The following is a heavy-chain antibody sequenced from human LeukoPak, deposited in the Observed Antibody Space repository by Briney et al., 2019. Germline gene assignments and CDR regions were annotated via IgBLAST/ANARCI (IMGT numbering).Heavy chain of an antibody. CDR2: IYYSGST. CDR1: GVSISGSSYY. V-gene: IGHV4-39*01. J-gene: IGHJ4*02. D-gene: IGHD3-10*01. CDR3: ARQGSGSSFDY. Sequence: PSETLSLTCTVSGVSISGSSYYWGWIRQPPGKGLEWIGSIYYSGSTYYNPSLKRRVTISVDTSKNQFSLNLSSVTAADSVVYYCARQGSGSSFDYWGQGTLVAVSS.